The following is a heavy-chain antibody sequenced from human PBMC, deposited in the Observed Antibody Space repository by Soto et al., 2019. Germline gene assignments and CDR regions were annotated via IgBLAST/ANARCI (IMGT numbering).Heavy chain of an antibody. J-gene: IGHJ4*02. D-gene: IGHD2-21*01. CDR2: ISPRTTYK. CDR3: SRGGGGGPFDL. Sequence: QVQLVESGGGLVKPGGSLRLSCAWSGFTFSDHYMSWIRRSPGKGLEFLSYISPRTTYKNYADSVKGRFTISRDNAKNSLSLQLNSLRAEDTAIYYCSRGGGGGPFDLFGQGTLVTVSS. CDR1: GFTFSDHY. V-gene: IGHV3-11*06.